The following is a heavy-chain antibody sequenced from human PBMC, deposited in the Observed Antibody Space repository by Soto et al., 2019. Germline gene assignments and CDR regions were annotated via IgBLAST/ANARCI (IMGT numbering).Heavy chain of an antibody. CDR1: GDSVSSNSAA. J-gene: IGHJ6*03. V-gene: IGHV6-1*01. D-gene: IGHD2-15*01. CDR2: TYYRSKWYN. CDR3: AREGYCSGGSCYSYYYYYMDV. Sequence: SQTLSLPCAISGDSVSSNSAAWNWIRQSPSRGLEWLGRTYYRSKWYNDYAVSVKSRITINPDTSKNQFSLQLNSVTPEDTAVYYCAREGYCSGGSCYSYYYYYMDVWGKGTTVTVSS.